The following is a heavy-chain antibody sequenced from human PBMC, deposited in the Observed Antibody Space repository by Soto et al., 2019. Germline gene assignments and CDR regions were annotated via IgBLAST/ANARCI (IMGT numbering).Heavy chain of an antibody. CDR3: ARSKITFGGHRDSFDY. CDR1: GYTFTSYG. Sequence: ASVKVSCKASGYTFTSYGISWVRQAPGQGLEWMGWISAYNGNTNYAQKLQGRVTMTTDTSTSTAYMELRSPRSDDTAVYYCARSKITFGGHRDSFDYWGQGTLVTVSS. D-gene: IGHD3-16*01. V-gene: IGHV1-18*04. CDR2: ISAYNGNT. J-gene: IGHJ4*02.